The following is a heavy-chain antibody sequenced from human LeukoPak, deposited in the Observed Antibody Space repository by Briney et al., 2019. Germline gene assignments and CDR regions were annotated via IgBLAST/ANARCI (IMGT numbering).Heavy chain of an antibody. CDR3: ATQRAFAFDI. Sequence: SETLSLTCTVSGGSISSYYWSWIRQPPGKGLEWIGYIYYSGSTNYNPSLKSRVTISVDTSKNQFSLKLSSVTAADTAVYYCATQRAFAFDIWGQGTMVTVSS. J-gene: IGHJ3*02. D-gene: IGHD3-3*02. CDR1: GGSISSYY. V-gene: IGHV4-59*08. CDR2: IYYSGST.